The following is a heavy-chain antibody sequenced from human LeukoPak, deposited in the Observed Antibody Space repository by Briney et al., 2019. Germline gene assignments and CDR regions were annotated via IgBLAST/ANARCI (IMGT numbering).Heavy chain of an antibody. J-gene: IGHJ4*02. CDR3: ARGAVTDTIDY. D-gene: IGHD4-17*01. CDR1: GDSINNNNYY. V-gene: IGHV4-39*07. CDR2: IYYNGRT. Sequence: SETLSLTCTVSGDSINNNNYYWGWIRQPPGKGLEWIGNIYYNGRTYYSPSLKSRGTMFVDTSKNQFSLKLSSVTAADTAVYYCARGAVTDTIDYWGQGTLVTVSS.